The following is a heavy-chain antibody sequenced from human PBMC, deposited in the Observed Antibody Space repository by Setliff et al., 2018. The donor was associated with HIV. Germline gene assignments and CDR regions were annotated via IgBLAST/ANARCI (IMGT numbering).Heavy chain of an antibody. CDR3: ARALRGVITTLSYFDY. D-gene: IGHD3-22*01. Sequence: PSETLSLTCAVYGGSFRVYYWNWIRQPPGKGLEWIGEINHSGSTNYNPSLKSRVTISVDTSKNQFSLTLTSVTAADTAVYYCARALRGVITTLSYFDYWGQGTLVTVSS. V-gene: IGHV4-34*01. J-gene: IGHJ4*02. CDR1: GGSFRVYY. CDR2: INHSGST.